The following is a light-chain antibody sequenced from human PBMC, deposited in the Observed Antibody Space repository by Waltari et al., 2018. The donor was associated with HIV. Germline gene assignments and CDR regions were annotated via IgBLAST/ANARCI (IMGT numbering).Light chain of an antibody. Sequence: QSVLTQPPSASGTPGQRVTISCSGSSSNIGNNYVYWYHQVPGTAPKLLIHRNARRPAGVPDRFSGSKSGTSAALAISGLRSDDEGDYYCATWDGSLSGRVFGGGTKLTVL. J-gene: IGLJ3*02. V-gene: IGLV1-47*01. CDR2: RNA. CDR1: SSNIGNNY. CDR3: ATWDGSLSGRV.